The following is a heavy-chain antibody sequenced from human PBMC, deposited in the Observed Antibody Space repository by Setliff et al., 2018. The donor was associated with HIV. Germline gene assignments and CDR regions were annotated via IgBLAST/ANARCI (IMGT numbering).Heavy chain of an antibody. CDR2: IYHSGIT. Sequence: LSLTCTVSGGSISSYYWSWIRQPPGKRLEWIGYIYHSGITSYNPSLKSRVTMSMDMSKNLFSLNLSSVTAADSAVYYCARIAWKQGAVGSFCDYWGQGGLVTVSS. CDR3: ARIAWKQGAVGSFCDY. V-gene: IGHV4-59*01. J-gene: IGHJ4*02. D-gene: IGHD3-10*01. CDR1: GGSISSYY.